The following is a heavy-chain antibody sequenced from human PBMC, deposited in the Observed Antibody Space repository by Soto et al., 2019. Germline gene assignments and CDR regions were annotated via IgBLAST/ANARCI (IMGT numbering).Heavy chain of an antibody. D-gene: IGHD5-18*01. CDR1: GVTFSSYA. CDR3: AKSGGVDTAMDYYYYYGMDV. V-gene: IGHV3-23*01. J-gene: IGHJ6*02. Sequence: GGSLRLSCAASGVTFSSYARSWVLQAPGKGLEWVSAISGSGGSTYYADSVKGRFTISRDNSKNTLYLQMNSLRAEDTAVYYCAKSGGVDTAMDYYYYYGMDVWGQGTTVTVSS. CDR2: ISGSGGST.